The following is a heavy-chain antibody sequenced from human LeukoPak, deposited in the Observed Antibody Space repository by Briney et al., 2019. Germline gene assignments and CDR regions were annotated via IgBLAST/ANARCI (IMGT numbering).Heavy chain of an antibody. V-gene: IGHV1-46*01. Sequence: ASVKVFRKASGYIFTDYYMHWVRQAPGQGLEWMGISNPSGGSTSYAQKFQGRVTMTRDTSTSTVYMELSSLRSEDTAVYYCARAVDTAKADGGQGTLVTVS. J-gene: IGHJ4*02. CDR3: ARAVDTAKAD. CDR1: GYIFTDYY. CDR2: SNPSGGST. D-gene: IGHD5-18*01.